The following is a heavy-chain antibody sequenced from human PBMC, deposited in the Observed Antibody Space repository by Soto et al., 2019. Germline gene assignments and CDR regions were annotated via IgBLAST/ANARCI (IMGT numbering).Heavy chain of an antibody. V-gene: IGHV3-7*01. Sequence: PGGSLRFSCAASGFTFSSYWMSWVRQAPGKGLEWVANIKQDGSEKYYVDSVKGRFTISRDNAKNSLYLQMNNLRAEDTAVYYCARVRGYSYGRGWFDPWGQGTLVTVSS. J-gene: IGHJ5*02. CDR1: GFTFSSYW. D-gene: IGHD5-18*01. CDR3: ARVRGYSYGRGWFDP. CDR2: IKQDGSEK.